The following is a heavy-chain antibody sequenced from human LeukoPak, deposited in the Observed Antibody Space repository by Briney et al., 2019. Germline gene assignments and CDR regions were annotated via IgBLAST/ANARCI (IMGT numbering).Heavy chain of an antibody. J-gene: IGHJ4*02. CDR2: IRYDGSNK. CDR1: GFTFSSYG. Sequence: GGSLRLSCAASGFTFSSYGMFWVCQAPGKGLEWVAFIRYDGSNKYYADSAKGRFTISRDNSKNTLYLQMNSLRAEDTAVYYCARSITTQDYWGQGTLVTVSS. CDR3: ARSITTQDY. D-gene: IGHD3-3*01. V-gene: IGHV3-30*02.